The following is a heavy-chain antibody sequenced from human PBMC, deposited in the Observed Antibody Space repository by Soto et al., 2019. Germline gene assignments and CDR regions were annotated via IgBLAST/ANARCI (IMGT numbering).Heavy chain of an antibody. CDR2: ISYDGSNK. Sequence: PGGSLRLSCASSVFTFSSYGMHWVRHAPGKWLEWVAVISYDGSNKYYADSVKGRFTISRDNSKNTLYLKMNSLRAEDTAVYYCAKGTSIDDRRRFDYWGRGTLVTVSA. CDR1: VFTFSSYG. D-gene: IGHD6-6*01. J-gene: IGHJ4*02. V-gene: IGHV3-30*18. CDR3: AKGTSIDDRRRFDY.